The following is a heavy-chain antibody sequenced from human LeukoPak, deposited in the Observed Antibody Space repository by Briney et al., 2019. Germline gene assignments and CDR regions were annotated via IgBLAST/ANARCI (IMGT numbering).Heavy chain of an antibody. CDR3: ARDKPIVGATTYYYYGMDV. CDR2: TYYRSKWYN. CDR1: GDSVSSNSAA. V-gene: IGHV6-1*01. J-gene: IGHJ6*02. Sequence: SQTLSLTCAISGDSVSSNSAAWNWIRQSPSRGLEWLGRTYYRSKWYNDYAVSVKSRITINPDTSKNQFSLQLNSVTPEDTAVYYCARDKPIVGATTYYYYGMDVWGQETTVTVSS. D-gene: IGHD1-26*01.